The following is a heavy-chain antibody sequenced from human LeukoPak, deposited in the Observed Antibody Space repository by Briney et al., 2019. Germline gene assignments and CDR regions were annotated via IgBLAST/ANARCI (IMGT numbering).Heavy chain of an antibody. V-gene: IGHV1-18*01. CDR3: ARAEAAPESWFDP. CDR2: IHTYNGHT. Sequence: ASVKVSCKASGYTFTSYDINWVRQATGQGLEWMGWIHTYNGHTNYAQKLQGRVTTTTDTSTNTAYMELRSLRSDDTAVYYCARAEAAPESWFDPWGQGTLVTVSS. J-gene: IGHJ5*02. CDR1: GYTFTSYD.